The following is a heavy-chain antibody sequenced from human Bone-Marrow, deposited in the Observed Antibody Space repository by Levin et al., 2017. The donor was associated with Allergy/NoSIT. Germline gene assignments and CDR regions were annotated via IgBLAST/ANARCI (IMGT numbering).Heavy chain of an antibody. V-gene: IGHV3-9*01. J-gene: IGHJ4*02. Sequence: SGLRWPRGRLGYADSVKGRFTISRDNAKNSLYLQMNSLRGEDTALYYCAKDLSGSYALDNWGQGTLVTVSS. CDR3: AKDLSGSYALDN. CDR2: LRWPRGRL. D-gene: IGHD1-26*01.